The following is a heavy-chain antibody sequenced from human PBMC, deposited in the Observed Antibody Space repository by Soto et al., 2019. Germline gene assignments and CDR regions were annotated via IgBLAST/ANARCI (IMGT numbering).Heavy chain of an antibody. D-gene: IGHD1-7*01. Sequence: QITLKKSGPTLVKPTQTLTLTCSFSGFSLNTAGMGVGRIRQPPGKALEWLALIYWNDDGRYNPSLKSRLTISPDSSKTQVVLTMTNMDPVDTATYSCAHRYNWNYITPFDYWGRGILVSVSS. J-gene: IGHJ4*02. CDR3: AHRYNWNYITPFDY. V-gene: IGHV2-5*01. CDR1: GFSLNTAGMG. CDR2: IYWNDDG.